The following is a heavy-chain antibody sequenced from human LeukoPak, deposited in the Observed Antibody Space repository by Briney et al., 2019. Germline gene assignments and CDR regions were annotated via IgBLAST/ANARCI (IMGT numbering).Heavy chain of an antibody. CDR1: GYTFSSYG. CDR3: ARDKAPYCSSTSCYLHWFDP. D-gene: IGHD2-2*01. CDR2: ISAYNGYT. Sequence: ASVTVSFKSSGYTFSSYGITWVRPAPGQGLEWMGWISAYNGYTDYSQKLQGRVTMTTDTSTSTVYMELRSLRLNDTAVYYCARDKAPYCSSTSCYLHWFDPWGQGTLVTVSS. J-gene: IGHJ5*02. V-gene: IGHV1-18*01.